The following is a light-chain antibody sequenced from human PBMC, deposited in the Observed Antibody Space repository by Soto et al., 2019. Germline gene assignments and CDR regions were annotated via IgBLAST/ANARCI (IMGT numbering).Light chain of an antibody. CDR2: RNN. CDR1: SSNIGSNY. CDR3: AACDDSLSGVV. V-gene: IGLV1-47*01. J-gene: IGLJ2*01. Sequence: QSVLTQPPSASGTPGQRVTISCSGSSSNIGSNYVYWYQQLPGTAPKLLIYRNNQRPSGVPDRFSGSKSGTSASLAISGLRYEDEADYYCAACDDSLSGVVLGGGTKLTVL.